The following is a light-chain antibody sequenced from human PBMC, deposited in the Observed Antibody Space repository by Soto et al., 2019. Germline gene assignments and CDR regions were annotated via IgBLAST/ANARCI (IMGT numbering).Light chain of an antibody. CDR2: GAS. J-gene: IGKJ1*01. V-gene: IGKV3-20*01. CDR1: QSVTSSY. CDR3: QQYTNSPGT. Sequence: EIVLTQSPGTLSLSPGERAILSCRASQSVTSSYLAWYRQKPGQAPRLLIYGASTRATGIPDRFSGVGSGTDFTLTISRLEPEDSAVYYCQQYTNSPGTLGQGTEVDIK.